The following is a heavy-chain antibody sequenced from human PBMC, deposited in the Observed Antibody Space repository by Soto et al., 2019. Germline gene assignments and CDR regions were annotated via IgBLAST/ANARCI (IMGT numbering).Heavy chain of an antibody. V-gene: IGHV1-18*04. Sequence: XSVKGPCNASGYSFTSYGVTWVRRALVQGLDWMGWISAYNGNTNYAQKLQGRVTMTTDTSTSTAYMELRSLRSDDTAVYYCARDRGGDILTGYYTGGAFDIWGQGTMVTVSS. D-gene: IGHD3-9*01. CDR3: ARDRGGDILTGYYTGGAFDI. CDR2: ISAYNGNT. CDR1: GYSFTSYG. J-gene: IGHJ3*02.